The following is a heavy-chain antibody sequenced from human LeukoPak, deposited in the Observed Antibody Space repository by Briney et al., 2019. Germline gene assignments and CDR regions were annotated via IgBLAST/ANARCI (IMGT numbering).Heavy chain of an antibody. Sequence: GGSLRLSCAASGFTFSSYWMSWVRQAPGKGLEWVAIIYFDGNTIYYADSVKGRFTISRDNSKNTLYLQMNGLRAEDTAVYYCARDLRKNSYFDYWGQGTLVTVSS. CDR1: GFTFSSYW. D-gene: IGHD1-7*01. V-gene: IGHV3-33*08. CDR2: IYFDGNTI. CDR3: ARDLRKNSYFDY. J-gene: IGHJ4*02.